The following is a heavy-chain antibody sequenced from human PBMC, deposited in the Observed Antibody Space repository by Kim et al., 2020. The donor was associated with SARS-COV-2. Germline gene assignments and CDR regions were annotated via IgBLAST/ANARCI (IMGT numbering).Heavy chain of an antibody. J-gene: IGHJ4*02. D-gene: IGHD6-25*01. V-gene: IGHV1-69*04. Sequence: YAQKFQGRVTITADKSTSTACMELSSLRSEDTAVYYCARERSAALYFDYWGQGTLVTVSS. CDR3: ARERSAALYFDY.